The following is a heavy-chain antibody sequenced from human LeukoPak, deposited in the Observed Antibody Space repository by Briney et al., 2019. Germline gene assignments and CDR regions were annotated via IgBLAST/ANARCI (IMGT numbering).Heavy chain of an antibody. D-gene: IGHD5-24*01. Sequence: GGSLRLSCAASGFTFRTYAMSWVRRSPGKGLEWVSAFSGSGDSTYYADSVKGRFTISGDNSKNTLYLQMNSLRAEDTAIYYCAKAGSMATPTPYYFDYWGQGTLVTVSS. CDR3: AKAGSMATPTPYYFDY. CDR2: FSGSGDST. CDR1: GFTFRTYA. J-gene: IGHJ4*02. V-gene: IGHV3-23*01.